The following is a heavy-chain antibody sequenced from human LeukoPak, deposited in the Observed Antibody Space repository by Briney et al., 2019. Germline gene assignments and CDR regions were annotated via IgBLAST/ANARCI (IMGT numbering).Heavy chain of an antibody. CDR3: AKAPYSSSSVGDY. CDR2: ISNGGGTT. J-gene: IGHJ4*02. CDR1: GFTFGSYG. V-gene: IGHV3-23*01. Sequence: PGRSLRLSCAASGFTFGSYGMSWIRQAPGKGLEWVSDISNGGGTTYYADSVKGRFTISRDNSKNTLYLQMDSLRAEDTAVYYCAKAPYSSSSVGDYWGQGTLVTVSS. D-gene: IGHD6-6*01.